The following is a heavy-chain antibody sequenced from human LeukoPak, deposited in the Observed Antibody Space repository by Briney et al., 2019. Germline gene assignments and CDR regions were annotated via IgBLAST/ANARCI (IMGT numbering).Heavy chain of an antibody. CDR2: INHSGST. V-gene: IGHV4-34*01. CDR1: GGSFSGYY. CDR3: ARGPLFVDTAMASWVDY. Sequence: SETLSLTCAVYGGSFSGYYWSWIRQPPGKGLEWSGEINHSGSTNYNPSLKSRVTISVDTSKNQFSLKLSSVTAADTAVYYCARGPLFVDTAMASWVDYWGQGTLVTVSS. D-gene: IGHD5-18*01. J-gene: IGHJ4*02.